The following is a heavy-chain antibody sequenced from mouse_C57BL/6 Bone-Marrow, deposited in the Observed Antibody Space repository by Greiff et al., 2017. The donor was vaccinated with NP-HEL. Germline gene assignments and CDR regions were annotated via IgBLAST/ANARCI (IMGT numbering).Heavy chain of an antibody. CDR1: GFSLSTSGMG. J-gene: IGHJ4*01. V-gene: IGHV8-12*01. D-gene: IGHD2-12*01. Sequence: QVTLKVSGPGILQSSQTLSLTCSFSGFSLSTSGMGVSWIRQPSGKGLEWLAHIYWDDDKRYNPSLKSRLTISKDTSRNQVFLKITSVDTADTATYYCARRDYTGYYAMDYWGQGTSVTVSS. CDR2: IYWDDDK. CDR3: ARRDYTGYYAMDY.